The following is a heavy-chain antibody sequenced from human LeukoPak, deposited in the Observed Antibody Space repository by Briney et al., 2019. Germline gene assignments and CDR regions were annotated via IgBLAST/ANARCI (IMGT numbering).Heavy chain of an antibody. V-gene: IGHV4-34*01. D-gene: IGHD6-13*01. Sequence: PSETLSLTCAVYGGSFSGYYWSWIRQPPGKGLEWIGEINHSGSTNYNPSLKSRVTISVDTSKNQFSLKLSSVIAADTAVYYCAREVKQQLVSFLCAFDIWGQGTMVTVSS. CDR1: GGSFSGYY. CDR2: INHSGST. J-gene: IGHJ3*02. CDR3: AREVKQQLVSFLCAFDI.